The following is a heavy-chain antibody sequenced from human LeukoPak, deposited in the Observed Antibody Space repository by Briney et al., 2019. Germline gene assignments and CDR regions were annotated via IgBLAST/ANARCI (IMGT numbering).Heavy chain of an antibody. CDR1: GFMFSNYD. V-gene: IGHV3-64*01. CDR2: ISTNGGST. J-gene: IGHJ4*02. CDR3: ARGRGYIYGYDY. D-gene: IGHD5-18*01. Sequence: PGGSLRLSCAASGFMFSNYDMHWVRQAPGKGLEYVSHISTNGGSTYYAISVKGRFTISRDNSKNTRYLQMGSLRAEDMAVYYCARGRGYIYGYDYWGQGTLVTVSS.